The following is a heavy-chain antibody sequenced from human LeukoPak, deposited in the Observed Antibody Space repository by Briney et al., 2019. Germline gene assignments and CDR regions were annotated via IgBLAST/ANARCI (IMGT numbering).Heavy chain of an antibody. CDR1: GFTFTGHS. CDR2: ISSSSSYI. V-gene: IGHV3-21*01. J-gene: IGHJ6*03. Sequence: GGSLRLSCVASGFTFTGHSMNWVRQAPGKGLEWVSSISSSSSYIYYADSVKGRFTISRDNARNSLYLQMNSLRAEDTAIYYCARDPYSGSYGDSCYYYMDVWGKGTTVTISS. CDR3: ARDPYSGSYGDSCYYYMDV. D-gene: IGHD1-26*01.